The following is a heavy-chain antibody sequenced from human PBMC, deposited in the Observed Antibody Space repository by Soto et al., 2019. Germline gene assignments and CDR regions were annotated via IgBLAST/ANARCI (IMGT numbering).Heavy chain of an antibody. D-gene: IGHD6-13*01. V-gene: IGHV3-7*01. CDR1: GFTFSSYW. CDR2: IKQDGSEK. J-gene: IGHJ6*02. Sequence: GESLKISCAASGFTFSSYWMSWVRQAPGKGLEWVANIKQDGSEKYYVDSVKGRFTISRYNAKNSLYLQMNSLRAEDTAVYYCARDNVAAAGTYYYYCMDVWGQGTTVTVSS. CDR3: ARDNVAAAGTYYYYCMDV.